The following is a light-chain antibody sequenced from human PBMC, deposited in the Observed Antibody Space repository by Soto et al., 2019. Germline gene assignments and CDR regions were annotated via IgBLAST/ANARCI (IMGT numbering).Light chain of an antibody. CDR1: QSVSNNY. Sequence: EIVLTQSPGTLALSQGERATLSFRASQSVSNNYLAWYQQKPGQAPRLLIYGASNRATGIPDRFSGSGSGTDFTLTISRLEPEDFAVYYCQQYGSSGTFGKGTKGDIK. V-gene: IGKV3-20*01. CDR3: QQYGSSGT. J-gene: IGKJ1*01. CDR2: GAS.